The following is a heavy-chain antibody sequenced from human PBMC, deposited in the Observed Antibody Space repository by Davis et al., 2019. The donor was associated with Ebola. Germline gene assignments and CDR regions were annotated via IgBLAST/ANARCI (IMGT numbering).Heavy chain of an antibody. V-gene: IGHV3-9*01. CDR1: GFTFDDYA. J-gene: IGHJ1*01. CDR3: VRGGSATAY. Sequence: SLKISCAASGFTFDDYAMHWVRQPPGKGLEWVSGISWNSGNIGYADSVKGRFTISRDNAKSSLYLQMNSLRAEDTAVFYCVRGGSATAYWGQGTPVTVSS. D-gene: IGHD2-15*01. CDR2: ISWNSGNI.